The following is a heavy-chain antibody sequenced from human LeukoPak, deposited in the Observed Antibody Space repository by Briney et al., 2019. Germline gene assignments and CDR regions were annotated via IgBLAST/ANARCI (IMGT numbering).Heavy chain of an antibody. CDR2: ISAYNGNT. Sequence: GASVKVSCKPSGYTFTSYGIGWVRQAPGQGLEWMGWISAYNGNTNYAQKLQGRVTMTTDTSTSTAYMELSSLRSEDTAVYYCATVLRYFDWLSAPEYWGQGTLVTVSS. J-gene: IGHJ4*02. CDR3: ATVLRYFDWLSAPEY. D-gene: IGHD3-9*01. CDR1: GYTFTSYG. V-gene: IGHV1-18*01.